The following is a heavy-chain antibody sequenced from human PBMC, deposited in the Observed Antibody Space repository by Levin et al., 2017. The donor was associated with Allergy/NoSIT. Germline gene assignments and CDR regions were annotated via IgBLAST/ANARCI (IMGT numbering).Heavy chain of an antibody. V-gene: IGHV3-23*01. CDR1: GFTFSSYA. CDR2: ISGSGGST. J-gene: IGHJ3*02. CDR3: AKDRFWDGSRKVDAFDI. D-gene: IGHD1-14*01. Sequence: PGGSLRLSCAASGFTFSSYAMSWVRQAPGKGLEWVSAISGSGGSTYYADSVKGRFTISRDNSKNTLYLQMNSLRAEDTAVYYCAKDRFWDGSRKVDAFDIWGQGTMVTVSS.